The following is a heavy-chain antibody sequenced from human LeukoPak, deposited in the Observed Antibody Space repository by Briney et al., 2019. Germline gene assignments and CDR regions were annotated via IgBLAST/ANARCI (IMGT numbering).Heavy chain of an antibody. CDR1: GYSFSNYW. V-gene: IGHV3-74*01. CDR3: AREEIEVAGLQY. Sequence: QPGGSLRLSCAASGYSFSNYWMYWVRQAPGKRLVWISRINREGSITTYADPVKGRFTISRDNAKNTLYLQMISLRSEDAAVYYCAREEIEVAGLQYWGQGTLVTVSS. CDR2: INREGSIT. J-gene: IGHJ4*02. D-gene: IGHD6-19*01.